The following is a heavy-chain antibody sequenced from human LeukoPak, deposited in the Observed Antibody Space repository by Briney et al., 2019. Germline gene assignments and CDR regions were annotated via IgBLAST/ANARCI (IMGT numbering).Heavy chain of an antibody. J-gene: IGHJ6*02. CDR3: VRLQTTIDYYAMDV. D-gene: IGHD1-1*01. CDR2: IKQDGSEK. V-gene: IGHV3-7*01. Sequence: GGSLRLSCAASGFTFSNYWMSWVRQAPGKGLEWVANIKQDGSEKYYVDSVKGRFTISRDNAKNSLYLQMNSLRAEDTAVYYCVRLQTTIDYYAMDVWGQGTTVTVSS. CDR1: GFTFSNYW.